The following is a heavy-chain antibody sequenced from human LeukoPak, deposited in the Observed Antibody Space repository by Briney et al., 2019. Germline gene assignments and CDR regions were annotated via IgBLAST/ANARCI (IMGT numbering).Heavy chain of an antibody. CDR2: INHSGST. Sequence: SETLSLTCAVYGGSFSGYYWSWIRQPPGKGLEWIGEINHSGSTNYNPSLKSRVTISVDTSKNQFSLKLSSVTAADTAVYYCARDDRPLKKIVVVPAARRGRAFDIWGQGTMVTVSS. V-gene: IGHV4-34*01. D-gene: IGHD2-2*01. J-gene: IGHJ3*02. CDR3: ARDDRPLKKIVVVPAARRGRAFDI. CDR1: GGSFSGYY.